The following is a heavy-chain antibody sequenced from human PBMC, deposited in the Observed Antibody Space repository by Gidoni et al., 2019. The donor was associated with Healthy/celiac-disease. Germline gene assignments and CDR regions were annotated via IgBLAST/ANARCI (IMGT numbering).Heavy chain of an antibody. CDR1: GRSISSGGYS. CDR3: ARGDTAMDY. D-gene: IGHD5-18*01. CDR2: IYHSGST. J-gene: IGHJ4*02. V-gene: IGHV4-30-2*01. Sequence: QLQLQESGSGLVKPSQTLSLTCPFSGRSISSGGYSWSGIRQPPGKGLRWIGYIYHSGSTYYNPSLKSRVTISVDRSKNQFSLKLSSVTAADTAVYYCARGDTAMDYWGQGTLVTVSS.